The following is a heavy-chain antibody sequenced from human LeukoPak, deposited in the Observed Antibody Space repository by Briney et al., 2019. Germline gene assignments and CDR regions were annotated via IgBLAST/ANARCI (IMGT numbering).Heavy chain of an antibody. CDR3: ARGKSGMELRAFDY. CDR2: IRSDGSNK. CDR1: GFTFSTYG. D-gene: IGHD1-7*01. Sequence: GGSLRLSCAASGFTFSTYGMHWVRQAPGKGLEWVTFIRSDGSNKYHADSVKGRFTISRDNSKNTLYLQMNSLRAEDTAVYYCARGKSGMELRAFDYWGQGTLVTVSS. V-gene: IGHV3-30*02. J-gene: IGHJ4*02.